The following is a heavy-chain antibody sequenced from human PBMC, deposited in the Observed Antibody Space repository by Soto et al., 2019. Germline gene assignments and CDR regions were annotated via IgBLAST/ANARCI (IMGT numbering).Heavy chain of an antibody. V-gene: IGHV4-30-2*01. CDR1: GGSISSGGYS. Sequence: QLQLQESGSGLVKPSQTLSLTCAVSGGSISSGGYSWSWIRQPPGKGLEWIGYIYHSGSTYYNPSHKSRVTIAVDRSKNQFSLKLSSGTAADTAVYYCAAGGGLPRYYWGQGTLVTVSS. D-gene: IGHD5-12*01. CDR3: AAGGGLPRYY. CDR2: IYHSGST. J-gene: IGHJ4*02.